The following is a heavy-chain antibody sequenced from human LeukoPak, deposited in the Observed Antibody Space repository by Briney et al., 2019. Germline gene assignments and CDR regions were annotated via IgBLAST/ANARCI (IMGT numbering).Heavy chain of an antibody. D-gene: IGHD3-10*01. CDR1: GFTFSSYG. V-gene: IGHV3-30*02. CDR3: ARDLSPVVRASPMGY. J-gene: IGHJ4*02. CDR2: IWYDGSSK. Sequence: PGGSLRLSCAASGFTFSSYGMHWVRQAPGKGLEWVAPIWYDGSSKHYADSVRGRFTISSDTSKNTLYLQMNSLRAEDTAVYYCARDLSPVVRASPMGYWGQGTLVTVSS.